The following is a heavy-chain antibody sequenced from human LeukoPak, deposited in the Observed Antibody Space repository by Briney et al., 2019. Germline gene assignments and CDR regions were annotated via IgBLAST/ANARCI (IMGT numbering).Heavy chain of an antibody. CDR1: GFTFSVYG. Sequence: GRSLRLSCAASGFTFSVYGMHWVRQAPGKGLEWVAVIWNDGSNKYYADSVKGRFTISRDNSKNTLYLQMNSLRAEDTAVYSCARASGPFAYWGQGTLVTVSS. CDR3: ARASGPFAY. J-gene: IGHJ4*02. D-gene: IGHD3-10*01. V-gene: IGHV3-33*01. CDR2: IWNDGSNK.